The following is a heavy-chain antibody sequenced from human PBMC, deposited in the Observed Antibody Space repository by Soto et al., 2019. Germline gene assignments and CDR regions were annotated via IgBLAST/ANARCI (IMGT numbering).Heavy chain of an antibody. V-gene: IGHV1-3*01. Sequence: ASVKVSCKASGYTFTSDVMDWVRQAPGQRLEWMGWISANSGDTGYAQKLQGRVTITADESTNTAYMDLSSLRSEDTAVYYCARSLYSSSWFHSGNSYYYYGMDVWGQGTTVTVSS. CDR3: ARSLYSSSWFHSGNSYYYYGMDV. J-gene: IGHJ6*02. CDR2: ISANSGDT. CDR1: GYTFTSDV. D-gene: IGHD6-13*01.